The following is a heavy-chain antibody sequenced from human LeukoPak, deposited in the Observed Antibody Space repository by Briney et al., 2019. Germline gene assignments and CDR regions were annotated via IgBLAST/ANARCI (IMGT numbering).Heavy chain of an antibody. CDR3: AHIGTGELLLDYYYGMDV. D-gene: IGHD1-26*01. CDR1: GFSLSTSGVG. Sequence: ESGPTLVNPTQTLTLTFTFSGFSLSTSGVGVGWIRQPPGKALEWLALIDWDDDKRYSPSLKSRLTITKDTSKNQVVLTMTNMDPVDTATYYCAHIGTGELLLDYYYGMDVWGQGTTVTVSS. J-gene: IGHJ6*02. CDR2: IDWDDDK. V-gene: IGHV2-5*02.